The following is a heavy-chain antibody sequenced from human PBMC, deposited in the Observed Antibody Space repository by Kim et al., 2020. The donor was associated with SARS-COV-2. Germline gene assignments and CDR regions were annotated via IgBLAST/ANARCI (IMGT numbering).Heavy chain of an antibody. D-gene: IGHD3-10*01. J-gene: IGHJ4*02. Sequence: AVSVKGRFTISRDNSKNTLYLQMNSLRAEDTAVYYCGALWFGELLSPLDYWGQGTLVTVSS. CDR3: GALWFGELLSPLDY. V-gene: IGHV3-23*01.